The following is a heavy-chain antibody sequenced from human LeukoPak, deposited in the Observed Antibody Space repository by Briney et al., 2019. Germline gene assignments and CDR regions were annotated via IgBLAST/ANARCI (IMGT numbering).Heavy chain of an antibody. CDR3: AKELGGSYGGNALVDP. D-gene: IGHD4-23*01. CDR1: GFTFSSYG. CDR2: ISYDGSNK. V-gene: IGHV3-30*18. Sequence: GGSLRLSCAASGFTFSSYGMHWVRQAPGKGLEWVAVISYDGSNKYYADSVKGRFTISRDNSKNTLYLQMNSLRAEDTAVYYCAKELGGSYGGNALVDPWGQGTLVTVSS. J-gene: IGHJ5*02.